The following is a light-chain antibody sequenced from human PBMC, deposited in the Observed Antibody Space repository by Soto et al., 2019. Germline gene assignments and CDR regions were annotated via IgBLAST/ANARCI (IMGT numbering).Light chain of an antibody. CDR1: QSLVYSDGNTY. V-gene: IGKV2-30*01. J-gene: IGKJ1*01. Sequence: DVVMTQSPISLPVTLGQPASISCRSSQSLVYSDGNTYLTWFQQRPGQSPRRLIYKVSKRDSGVPDRFSGSGSGTDFTLEISRVEAEDVGVYYCMQGPHWPWTFGQGTKVEIK. CDR3: MQGPHWPWT. CDR2: KVS.